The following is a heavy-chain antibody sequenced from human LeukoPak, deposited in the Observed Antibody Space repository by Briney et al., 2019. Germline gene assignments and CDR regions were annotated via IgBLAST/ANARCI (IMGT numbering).Heavy chain of an antibody. D-gene: IGHD6-19*01. CDR3: ARPLYGSGRYAFDP. V-gene: IGHV4-59*08. CDR1: GGSISNYY. J-gene: IGHJ5*02. CDR2: IYYTGST. Sequence: SETLSLTCTVSGGSISNYYWGWIRQPPGKGLEWIGYIYYTGSTNYNPSLKSRVAISVDTSKNQFSLKLSSVTAADTAVYYCARPLYGSGRYAFDPWGQGTLVTVSS.